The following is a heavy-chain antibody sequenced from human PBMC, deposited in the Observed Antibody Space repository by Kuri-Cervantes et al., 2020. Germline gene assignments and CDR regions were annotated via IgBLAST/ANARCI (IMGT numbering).Heavy chain of an antibody. D-gene: IGHD3-10*01. Sequence: SLKISCAASGFTFDDYAMHWVRQAPGKGLEWVSGISRNSGRIGYADFLKGRFTISRDNAKNSLYLQMNSLRAEDTALYYCAGDSILVRGNWFDPWGQGTLVTVSS. V-gene: IGHV3-9*01. CDR1: GFTFDDYA. CDR3: AGDSILVRGNWFDP. J-gene: IGHJ5*02. CDR2: ISRNSGRI.